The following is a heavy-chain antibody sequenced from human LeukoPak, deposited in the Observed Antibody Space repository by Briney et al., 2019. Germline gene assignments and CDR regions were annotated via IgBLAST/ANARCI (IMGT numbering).Heavy chain of an antibody. CDR1: GGTFSSYA. V-gene: IGHV1-69*13. D-gene: IGHD6-13*01. Sequence: GASVKVSCKASGGTFSSYAISWVRQAPGQGLEWMGGIIPIFGTANYAQKFQGRVTITPDESTSTAYMELSSLRSEDTAVYYCASIAAADDAFDIWGQGTMVTVSS. J-gene: IGHJ3*02. CDR3: ASIAAADDAFDI. CDR2: IIPIFGTA.